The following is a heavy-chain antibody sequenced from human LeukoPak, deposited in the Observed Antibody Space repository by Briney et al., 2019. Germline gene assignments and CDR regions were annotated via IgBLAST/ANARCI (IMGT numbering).Heavy chain of an antibody. D-gene: IGHD3-16*02. V-gene: IGHV3-21*04. Sequence: GGSLRLSCAASGFTFSSYAMNWVRQAPGKGLEWVSSISSSGSYIYYADSVKGRFTISRDNSKNTLFLQVNSLRAEDTAIYYCAKVALNHYVWGSDRSPLGYWGQGTLVTVSS. CDR3: AKVALNHYVWGSDRSPLGY. CDR2: ISSSGSYI. CDR1: GFTFSSYA. J-gene: IGHJ4*02.